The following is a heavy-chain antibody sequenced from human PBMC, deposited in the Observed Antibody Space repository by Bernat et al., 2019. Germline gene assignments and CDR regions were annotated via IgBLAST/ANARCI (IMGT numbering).Heavy chain of an antibody. CDR1: GGSISSGGYS. Sequence: QLQLQESGSGLVKPSQTLSLTCAVSGGSISSGGYSRSWIRQPPGKGLEWIGYIYHSGSTYYNPSLKSRVTISVDRSKNQFSLYLSSVTAADTAVYYCARGAPAAIPYYYYGMDVWGQGTTVTVSS. CDR3: ARGAPAAIPYYYYGMDV. J-gene: IGHJ6*02. CDR2: IYHSGST. V-gene: IGHV4-30-2*01. D-gene: IGHD2-2*02.